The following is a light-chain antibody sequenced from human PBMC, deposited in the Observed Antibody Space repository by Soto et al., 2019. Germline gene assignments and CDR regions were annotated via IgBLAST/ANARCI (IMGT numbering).Light chain of an antibody. V-gene: IGKV3-20*01. CDR1: QSVSSSY. Sequence: EIVLTQSPGTLSLSPGERATLSCRASQSVSSSYLAWYQQKPGQAPRLLIYGASSRATGIPDMFSGSGSGTDFTLTISRLEPEDFAVYYCQQYGSSPPWTFGQGTKVDIK. CDR2: GAS. J-gene: IGKJ1*01. CDR3: QQYGSSPPWT.